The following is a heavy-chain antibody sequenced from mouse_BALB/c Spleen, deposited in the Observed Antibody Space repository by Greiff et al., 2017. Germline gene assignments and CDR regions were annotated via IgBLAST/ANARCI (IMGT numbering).Heavy chain of an antibody. Sequence: VQLQQSGAELVKPGASVKLSCTASGFNIKDTYMHWVKQRPEQGLEWIGRIDPANGNTKYDPKFQGKATITADTSSNTAYLQLSSLTSEDTAVYYFARSKYGNHSPFAYWGQGTLVTVSA. J-gene: IGHJ3*01. CDR3: ARSKYGNHSPFAY. D-gene: IGHD2-10*02. V-gene: IGHV14-3*02. CDR2: IDPANGNT. CDR1: GFNIKDTY.